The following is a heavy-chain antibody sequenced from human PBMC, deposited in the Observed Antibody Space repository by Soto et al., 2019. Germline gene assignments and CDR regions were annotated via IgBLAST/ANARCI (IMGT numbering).Heavy chain of an antibody. V-gene: IGHV3-48*01. CDR3: ARERGSGWTFDY. D-gene: IGHD6-19*01. CDR2: ISSSSTI. Sequence: EVQLVESGGDLVQPGGSLRLSCAASGFTFSTYSMNWVRQAPGKGLEWVSSISSSSTIYYADSVKGRFTISRDNVQNSLYLPMHSRRAEDTAVYYCARERGSGWTFDYWGQGTLVTVSS. J-gene: IGHJ4*02. CDR1: GFTFSTYS.